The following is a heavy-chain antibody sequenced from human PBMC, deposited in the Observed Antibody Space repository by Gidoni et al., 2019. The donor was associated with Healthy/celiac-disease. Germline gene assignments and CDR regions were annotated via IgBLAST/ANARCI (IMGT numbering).Heavy chain of an antibody. CDR2: ISSSSSYI. Sequence: EVQLVESGGGLVKPGGSLRLSCAASGFTFSSYSMNWVRQAPGKGLEWVSSISSSSSYIYYADSVKGRFTISRDNAKNSLYLQMNSLRAEDTAVYYCARDPYGDYVRYFQHWGQGTLVTVSS. D-gene: IGHD4-17*01. CDR1: GFTFSSYS. CDR3: ARDPYGDYVRYFQH. V-gene: IGHV3-21*01. J-gene: IGHJ1*01.